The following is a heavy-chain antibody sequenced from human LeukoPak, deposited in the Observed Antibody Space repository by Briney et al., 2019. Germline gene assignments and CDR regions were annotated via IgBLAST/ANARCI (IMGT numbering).Heavy chain of an antibody. CDR1: GITFDTYA. Sequence: PGGSLRLSCAVSGITFDTYAMNWVRQAPGKGLEWVSVIYSGGSTYYADSVKGRFTISRDNSKNTLYLQMNSLRVEDTAVYYCARGSWGDSYGPPHFDYWGQGTLVTVSS. V-gene: IGHV3-53*01. D-gene: IGHD5-18*01. CDR2: IYSGGST. J-gene: IGHJ4*02. CDR3: ARGSWGDSYGPPHFDY.